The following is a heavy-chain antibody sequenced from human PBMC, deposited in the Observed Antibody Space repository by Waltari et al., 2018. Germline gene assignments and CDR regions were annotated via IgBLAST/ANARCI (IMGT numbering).Heavy chain of an antibody. D-gene: IGHD3-22*01. CDR2: VHGSGRR. CDR3: ARDRGRGLYLDT. J-gene: IGHJ5*02. Sequence: QLQLQESGPGLVEPSGTLSLSCAVSGDSVSNTYWWSWVRQSPQKGLGWIGQVHGSGRRNYSPSLASRVTVSLDTSKIAFSLKVTSATAADTAVYYCARDRGRGLYLDTWGPGTLVTVSP. CDR1: GDSVSNTYW. V-gene: IGHV4-4*02.